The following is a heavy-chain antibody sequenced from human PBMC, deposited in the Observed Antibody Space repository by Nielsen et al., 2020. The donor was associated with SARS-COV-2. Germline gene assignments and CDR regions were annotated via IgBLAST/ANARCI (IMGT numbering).Heavy chain of an antibody. V-gene: IGHV1-18*01. CDR1: GYTFTSYG. Sequence: ASVNVSCKASGYTFTSYGISWVRQAPGQGLEWMGWISAYNGNTNYAQKLQGRVTMTTDTSPSTAYMELRSLRSDDTAVYYCARDRNVDTADDYWGQGTLVTVSS. D-gene: IGHD5-18*01. J-gene: IGHJ4*02. CDR3: ARDRNVDTADDY. CDR2: ISAYNGNT.